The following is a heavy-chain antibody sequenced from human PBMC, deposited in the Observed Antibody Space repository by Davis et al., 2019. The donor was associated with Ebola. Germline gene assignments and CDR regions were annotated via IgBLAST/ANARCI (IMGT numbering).Heavy chain of an antibody. D-gene: IGHD6-19*01. Sequence: SETLSLTCTVSGGSISSSSYYWGWIRQPPGKGLEWIGSIYYSGSTYYNPSLKSRVTIAVDTSKNQFSLKLSSVTAADTAVYYCARVTSGWHSHWGQGSLVTVSS. CDR3: ARVTSGWHSH. J-gene: IGHJ4*02. CDR2: IYYSGST. CDR1: GGSISSSSYY. V-gene: IGHV4-39*07.